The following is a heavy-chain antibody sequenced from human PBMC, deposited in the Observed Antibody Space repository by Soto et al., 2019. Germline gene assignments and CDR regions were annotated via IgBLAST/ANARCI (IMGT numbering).Heavy chain of an antibody. CDR3: VCNGYYALEY. Sequence: QVQLQESGPGLVKPSGTLSLTCAVSGDSMTSSDWWSWVRQAPGKGLEWIGEIHYSGDINYDPFLRSRVTISVDRSKNQFSLNLSSVTAVDTAVYFCVCNGYYALEYWGQGTLVIVSP. V-gene: IGHV4-4*02. J-gene: IGHJ4*02. CDR1: GDSMTSSDW. D-gene: IGHD3-22*01. CDR2: IHYSGDI.